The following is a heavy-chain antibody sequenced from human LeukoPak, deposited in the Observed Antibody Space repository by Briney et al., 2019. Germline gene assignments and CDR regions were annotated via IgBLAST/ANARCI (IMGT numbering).Heavy chain of an antibody. Sequence: GSLRLSCAASGFTVSSNYMSWVRQAPGKGLEWVSSISSSSSYIYYADSVKGRFTISRDNAKNSLYLQMNSLRAEDTAVYYCARDPITMVRGSFDYWGQGTLVTVSS. V-gene: IGHV3-21*01. CDR3: ARDPITMVRGSFDY. CDR1: GFTVSSNY. D-gene: IGHD3-10*01. J-gene: IGHJ4*02. CDR2: ISSSSSYI.